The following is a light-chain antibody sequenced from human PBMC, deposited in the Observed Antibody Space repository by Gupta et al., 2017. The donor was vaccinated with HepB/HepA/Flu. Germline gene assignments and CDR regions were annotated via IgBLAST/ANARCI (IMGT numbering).Light chain of an antibody. CDR2: WAS. Sequence: DIVMTQSPDSLAVSLGERATINCKSSQSVLYSSNNKNYLAWYQQKLGQPPKLLLYWASTRESGVPDRFSGSGSGTDFTLTISSLQAEDVAVYYCQQYYITPRSFGQGTKLELK. V-gene: IGKV4-1*01. CDR3: QQYYITPRS. CDR1: QSVLYSSNNKNY. J-gene: IGKJ2*04.